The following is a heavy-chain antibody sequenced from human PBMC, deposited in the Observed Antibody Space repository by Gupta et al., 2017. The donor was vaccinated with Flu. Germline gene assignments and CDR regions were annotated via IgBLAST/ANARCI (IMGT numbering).Heavy chain of an antibody. Sequence: EMQLVESGGDLVQPGGSLRLSCAASGFTFSSSYLQWVRQAPGKGLVWVSRINPDGSSTTYAESVKGRFTISRDNAKNTLYLKMNSLGDDDTAVYYCATVTSGCWGQGTLVTVSS. D-gene: IGHD4-17*01. CDR2: INPDGSST. J-gene: IGHJ4*02. CDR3: ATVTSGC. CDR1: GFTFSSSY. V-gene: IGHV3-74*03.